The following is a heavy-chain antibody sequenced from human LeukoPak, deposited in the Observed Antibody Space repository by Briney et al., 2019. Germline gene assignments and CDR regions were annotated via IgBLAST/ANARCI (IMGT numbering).Heavy chain of an antibody. J-gene: IGHJ2*01. V-gene: IGHV3-74*01. D-gene: IGHD2-21*01. CDR2: IHSDGTIT. CDR1: GFTFSSYW. Sequence: GGSLRLSCAASGFTFSSYWMHWVRQAPGKGLVWVAHIHSDGTITTYADSVEGRFTISRDNAHNTLDLQMDGLRAEDTAIYYGARGDSGCFDLWGRGTLVTVSS. CDR3: ARGDSGCFDL.